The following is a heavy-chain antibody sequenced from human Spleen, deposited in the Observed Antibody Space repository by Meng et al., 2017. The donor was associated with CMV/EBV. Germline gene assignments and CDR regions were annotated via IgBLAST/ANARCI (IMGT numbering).Heavy chain of an antibody. CDR2: ISGSGAST. V-gene: IGHV3-23*01. Sequence: GGSLRLSCAVSGFTFSSYAMNWVRQAPGKGLEWVSGISGSGASTHYADFVKGRFTISRDNSKNTLYLQMKSLRAEDTAVYYCVKGRDHNNYGGSGTVDFWGQGPLVTVSS. D-gene: IGHD4-11*01. CDR3: VKGRDHNNYGGSGTVDF. J-gene: IGHJ4*02. CDR1: GFTFSSYA.